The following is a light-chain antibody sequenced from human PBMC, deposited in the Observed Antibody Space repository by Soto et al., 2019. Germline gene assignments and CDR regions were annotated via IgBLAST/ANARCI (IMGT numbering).Light chain of an antibody. V-gene: IGKV1-9*01. CDR2: AAS. J-gene: IGKJ5*01. Sequence: DIQLTQSPSFLSASVGDRVTITCRASQGISSYLAWYQQKPGKAPKLLIYAASTLQSGVPSRFSGSGSGTEFTLTISSLQPEYFATYYCQQLNSYLSITFGQGTRLEIK. CDR3: QQLNSYLSIT. CDR1: QGISSY.